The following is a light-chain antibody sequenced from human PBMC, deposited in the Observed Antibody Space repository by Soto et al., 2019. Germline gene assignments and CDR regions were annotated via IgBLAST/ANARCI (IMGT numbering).Light chain of an antibody. CDR3: QQRTNWRLT. V-gene: IGKV3-11*01. Sequence: EIVLTQSPSTLSLSPGERATLSCRASQSISSYLTWYQHKPGMTPRLLIYVASNRATGIPARFSVSGSGTDFTLTISSLEPEDFAVYYCQQRTNWRLTFGGGTKVEIK. CDR1: QSISSY. J-gene: IGKJ4*01. CDR2: VAS.